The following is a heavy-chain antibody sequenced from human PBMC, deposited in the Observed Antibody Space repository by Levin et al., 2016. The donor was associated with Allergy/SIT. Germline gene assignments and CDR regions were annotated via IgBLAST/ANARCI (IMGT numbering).Heavy chain of an antibody. D-gene: IGHD1-26*01. CDR2: IYYSGST. Sequence: WIRQPPGKGLEWIGYIYYSGSTYYNPSLKSRVTISVDTSKNQFSLKLSSVTAADTAVYYCARSGRPKWELSTSAFDIWGQGTMVTVSS. CDR3: ARSGRPKWELSTSAFDI. J-gene: IGHJ3*02. V-gene: IGHV4-31*02.